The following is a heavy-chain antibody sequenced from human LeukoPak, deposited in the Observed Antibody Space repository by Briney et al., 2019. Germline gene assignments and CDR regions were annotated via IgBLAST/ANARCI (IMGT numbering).Heavy chain of an antibody. CDR1: GFTFSNYA. Sequence: GGSLRLSCAASGFTFSNYAVSWVRQAPGKGLEWVSGISGSGAKTYYADSVKGRFTISRDNSRTTLYIQMNRLRVEDTAVYYCSKDPVPHGNGLYWFDPWGQGTLVTVSS. CDR3: SKDPVPHGNGLYWFDP. J-gene: IGHJ5*02. CDR2: ISGSGAKT. D-gene: IGHD1-14*01. V-gene: IGHV3-23*01.